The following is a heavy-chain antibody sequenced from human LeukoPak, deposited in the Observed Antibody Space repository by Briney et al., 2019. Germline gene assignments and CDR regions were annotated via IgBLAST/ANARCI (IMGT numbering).Heavy chain of an antibody. CDR2: IIPIFGTA. CDR3: ARGVGYCSSTSCYSRGVLDY. J-gene: IGHJ4*02. Sequence: GASVKVSCKASGGTFSSYAISWVRQAPGQGLEWMGGIIPIFGTANYAQKFQGRVTITADKSTSTAYMELSSLRSEDTAVYYCARGVGYCSSTSCYSRGVLDYWGQGTLVTVSS. D-gene: IGHD2-2*02. V-gene: IGHV1-69*06. CDR1: GGTFSSYA.